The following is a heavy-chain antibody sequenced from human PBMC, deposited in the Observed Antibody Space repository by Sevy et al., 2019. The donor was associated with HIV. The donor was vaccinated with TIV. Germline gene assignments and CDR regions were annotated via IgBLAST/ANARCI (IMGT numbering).Heavy chain of an antibody. D-gene: IGHD3-3*01. V-gene: IGHV1-2*02. CDR3: ARESYDFWTGPVDYDYGMDV. CDR1: GYSFSDSGYY. Sequence: ASFKVSCKASGYSFSDSGYYVHWVRQAPGQGLEWMGWINPKSGATKYAQKFQGRVTMTRDTSVSTANMELTRLTSDDTAVYYCARESYDFWTGPVDYDYGMDVWGQGTTVTVSS. CDR2: INPKSGAT. J-gene: IGHJ6*02.